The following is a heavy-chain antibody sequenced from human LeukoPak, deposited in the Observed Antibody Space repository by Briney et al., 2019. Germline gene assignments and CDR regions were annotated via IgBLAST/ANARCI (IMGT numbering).Heavy chain of an antibody. Sequence: GGSLRLSCAASGFTFSSYGMHWVRPAPGKGLEWVAVIWYDGSNKYYADSVKGRFTISRDNSKNTLYLQMNSLRAEDTAVYYCARGGMDTAMVTHYYYYMDVWGKGTTVTVSS. CDR2: IWYDGSNK. D-gene: IGHD5-18*01. CDR3: ARGGMDTAMVTHYYYYMDV. V-gene: IGHV3-33*01. J-gene: IGHJ6*03. CDR1: GFTFSSYG.